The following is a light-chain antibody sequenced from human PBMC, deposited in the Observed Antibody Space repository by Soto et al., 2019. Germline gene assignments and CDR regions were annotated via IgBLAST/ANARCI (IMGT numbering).Light chain of an antibody. V-gene: IGLV2-14*01. CDR1: GSDIGAYNY. CDR2: GVT. Sequence: QSVLTQPASVSGSPGQSITISCPGRGSDIGAYNYVSWYQQHPGRAPKLLIHGVTRRPSGVSSRFSASKSAYTASLAISGLQAEDEANYFCSSFTTSYFYVFGPGTKVTVL. J-gene: IGLJ1*01. CDR3: SSFTTSYFYV.